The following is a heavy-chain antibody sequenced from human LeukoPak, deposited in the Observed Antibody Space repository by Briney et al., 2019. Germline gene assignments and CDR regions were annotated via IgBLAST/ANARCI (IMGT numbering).Heavy chain of an antibody. J-gene: IGHJ3*02. Sequence: SETLSLTCAVYGGSFSGYYWSWSRQPPGKGLEWIGEINHSGSTNYNPSLKSRVIISLDTSKNQFSLKLSSVTAADTAVYYCARPTMTLAGGDAFDIWGQGTMVTVSS. CDR1: GGSFSGYY. CDR2: INHSGST. D-gene: IGHD3-22*01. V-gene: IGHV4-34*01. CDR3: ARPTMTLAGGDAFDI.